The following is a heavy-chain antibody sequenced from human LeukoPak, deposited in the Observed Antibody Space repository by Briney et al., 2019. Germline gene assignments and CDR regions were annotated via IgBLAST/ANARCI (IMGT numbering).Heavy chain of an antibody. CDR3: ARGAIFGVVIYYFDY. J-gene: IGHJ4*02. CDR2: ISGSGGST. Sequence: EPGGSLRLSCAASGFTFSSYAMSWVRQAPGKGLEWVSAISGSGGSTYYADSVKGRFTISRDNAKNSLYLQMNSLRDEDTAVYYCARGAIFGVVIYYFDYWGQGTLVTVSS. CDR1: GFTFSSYA. D-gene: IGHD3-3*01. V-gene: IGHV3-23*01.